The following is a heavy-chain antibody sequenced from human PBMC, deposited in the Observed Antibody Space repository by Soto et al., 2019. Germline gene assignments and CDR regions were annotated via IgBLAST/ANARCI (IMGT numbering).Heavy chain of an antibody. V-gene: IGHV1-3*01. CDR1: GYTFTSYI. J-gene: IGHJ1*01. Sequence: ASVKVSCKASGYTFTSYIIHWVRQAPGQRLEWMGWINAGNGDTTYSAKFQGRVTIATDASASIAYMELSGLRSEDTAVYYCARPDTTFLEWYSPPTLHHWG. D-gene: IGHD3-3*02. CDR3: ARPDTTFLEWYSPPTLHH. CDR2: INAGNGDT.